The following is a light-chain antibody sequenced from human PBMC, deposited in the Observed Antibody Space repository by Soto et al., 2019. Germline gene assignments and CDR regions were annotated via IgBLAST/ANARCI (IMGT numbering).Light chain of an antibody. V-gene: IGKV3-11*01. CDR3: QHRSNWLIT. CDR2: DAS. CDR1: QSVSSY. J-gene: IGKJ5*01. Sequence: EIVLTQSPATLSLSPGDRATLSCRASQSVSSYLAWYQQKPGQAPRLLIYDASNRATGIPARFSGSGSGTDFTLTISSLEPEDFAVYYCQHRSNWLITFGQGTRLEIK.